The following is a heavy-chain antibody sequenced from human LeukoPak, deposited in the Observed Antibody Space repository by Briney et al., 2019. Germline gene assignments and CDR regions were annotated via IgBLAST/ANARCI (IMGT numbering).Heavy chain of an antibody. CDR1: GGTFSSYA. CDR2: IIPIFGTA. CDR3: ARGPAKYNWNDDLDY. J-gene: IGHJ4*02. D-gene: IGHD1-1*01. Sequence: SVKVSCKASGGTFSSYAICWVRQAPGQGLEWMGRIIPIFGTANYAQKFQGRVTITTDESTSTAYMELSSLRSEDTAVYYCARGPAKYNWNDDLDYWGQGTLVTVSS. V-gene: IGHV1-69*05.